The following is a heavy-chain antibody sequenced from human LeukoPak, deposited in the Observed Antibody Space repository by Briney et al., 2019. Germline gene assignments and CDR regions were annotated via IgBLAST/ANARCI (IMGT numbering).Heavy chain of an antibody. CDR2: INHNEET. J-gene: IGHJ4*02. D-gene: IGHD3-16*01. V-gene: IGHV4-34*01. CDR3: ARGPTFYDYVWGAIIFDF. CDR1: GSPFSGYY. Sequence: PSETLSLTCAVSGSPFSGYYWNWIRQSPGKGLEWIGQINHNEETNYNPSLKSRVSMSIDTSSDRFSLRLDSVTAADTAVYFCARGPTFYDYVWGAIIFDFWSQGSLVIVSS.